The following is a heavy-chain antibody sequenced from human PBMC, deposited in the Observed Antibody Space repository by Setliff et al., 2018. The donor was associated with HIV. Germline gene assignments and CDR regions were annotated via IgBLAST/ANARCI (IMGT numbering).Heavy chain of an antibody. V-gene: IGHV4-38-2*02. CDR3: ARVGWDYYDSSGVGEFDS. CDR2: IYYSGRT. CDR1: GYSISSGYC. D-gene: IGHD3-22*01. J-gene: IGHJ4*02. Sequence: SETLSPTCTVSGYSISSGYCWGWIRQPPGTGLEWSGSIYYSGRTYYNPSLKSRVTIAVDTSKNQFSLKLSSVTAAATAVYYCARVGWDYYDSSGVGEFDSWGQGTLVTVSS.